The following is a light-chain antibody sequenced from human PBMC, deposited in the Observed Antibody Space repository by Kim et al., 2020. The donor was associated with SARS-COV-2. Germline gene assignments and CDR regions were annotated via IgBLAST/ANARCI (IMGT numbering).Light chain of an antibody. Sequence: GQSVTISCTGTSSDVGGYNHVSWYQQHPGKAPKRMLYEVSKRPSGVPDRFSGSKSGNTVSRTVSGLQAEDEADYYCSSYAGSNNWVFGGGTQLTGL. CDR3: SSYAGSNNWV. J-gene: IGLJ3*02. CDR1: SSDVGGYNH. CDR2: EVS. V-gene: IGLV2-8*01.